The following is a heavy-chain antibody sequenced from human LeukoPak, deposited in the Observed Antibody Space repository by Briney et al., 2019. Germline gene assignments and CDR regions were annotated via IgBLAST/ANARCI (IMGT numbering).Heavy chain of an antibody. V-gene: IGHV1-18*01. J-gene: IGHJ4*02. CDR2: ISPYNGNT. CDR3: ARDEGSSGWLENLFDF. D-gene: IGHD6-19*01. Sequence: ASVKVSCTASGYTFTSFGISGVRQAPGQGLEWMGWISPYNGNTNYAQRFQGRVTMTTDTSTSTAYVELRSLRSDDTAVYYCARDEGSSGWLENLFDFWGQGTLVTVSS. CDR1: GYTFTSFG.